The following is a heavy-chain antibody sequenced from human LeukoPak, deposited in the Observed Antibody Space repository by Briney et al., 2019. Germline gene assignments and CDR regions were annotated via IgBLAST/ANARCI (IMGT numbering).Heavy chain of an antibody. CDR1: GYTFTGYY. J-gene: IGHJ5*02. CDR3: ARERYFDWSPINWFDP. D-gene: IGHD3-9*01. V-gene: IGHV1-2*02. CDR2: INPNSGCT. Sequence: ASVKVSCKASGYTFTGYYMHWVRQAPGQGLEWMGWINPNSGCTNYAQKFQGRVTMTRDTSISTAYMELSRLRSDDTAVYYCARERYFDWSPINWFDPWGQGTLVTVSS.